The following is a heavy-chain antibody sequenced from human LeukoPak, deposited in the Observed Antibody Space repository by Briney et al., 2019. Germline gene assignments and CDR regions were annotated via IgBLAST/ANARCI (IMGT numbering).Heavy chain of an antibody. CDR2: INPNSGGT. J-gene: IGHJ4*02. CDR3: ACMTRGLPFDY. Sequence: GASVKVSCKTSGYTFTNYYMHWVRQAPGQGLEWMGRINPNSGGTNYAQKFQGRVTMTRDTSISTAYMELSRLRSDDTAVYYCACMTRGLPFDYWGQGTLVTVSS. D-gene: IGHD3-10*01. CDR1: GYTFTNYY. V-gene: IGHV1-2*06.